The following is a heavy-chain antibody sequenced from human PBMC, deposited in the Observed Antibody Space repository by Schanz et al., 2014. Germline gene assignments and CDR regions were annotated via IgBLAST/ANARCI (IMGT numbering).Heavy chain of an antibody. J-gene: IGHJ4*02. CDR3: ARANYRRKINFDY. Sequence: QVQLLQFGGGVVQPGRSLRLSCVASGFTFSSYGMHWVRQAPGKGLEWVAVIWYDENNKYYADSVKGRFTMSRDNSKNPLYLQMNSLRAEDTAVYYCARANYRRKINFDYWGRGTLVTVSS. CDR2: IWYDENNK. V-gene: IGHV3-33*01. D-gene: IGHD3-10*01. CDR1: GFTFSSYG.